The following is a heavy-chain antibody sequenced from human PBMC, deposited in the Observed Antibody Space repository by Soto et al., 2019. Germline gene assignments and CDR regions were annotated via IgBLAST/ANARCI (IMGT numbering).Heavy chain of an antibody. D-gene: IGHD6-13*01. Sequence: GGSLRLSCAASGFIFSRYGMHWVRQAPGKGLEWVAIISYDGSNQYYGDSVKGRFTISRDNSKNTLYLQMNSLRPEDMAVYYCAKGREAAATNLFEYWGQGTLVTVSS. J-gene: IGHJ4*02. V-gene: IGHV3-30*18. CDR2: ISYDGSNQ. CDR3: AKGREAAATNLFEY. CDR1: GFIFSRYG.